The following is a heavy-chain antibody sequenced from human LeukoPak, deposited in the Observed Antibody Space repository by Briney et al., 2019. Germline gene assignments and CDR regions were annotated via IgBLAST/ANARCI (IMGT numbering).Heavy chain of an antibody. CDR3: ARDVLYGSGQYDY. CDR1: GGTFSSYA. D-gene: IGHD3-10*01. CDR2: INPNSGDT. J-gene: IGHJ4*02. Sequence: ASVKVSCKASGGTFSSYAISWVRQAPGQGLEWMGWINPNSGDTNYAQNFQGRVTMTRNTSISTAYMELSSLRSEDTAVYYCARDVLYGSGQYDYWGQGTLVTVSS. V-gene: IGHV1-8*02.